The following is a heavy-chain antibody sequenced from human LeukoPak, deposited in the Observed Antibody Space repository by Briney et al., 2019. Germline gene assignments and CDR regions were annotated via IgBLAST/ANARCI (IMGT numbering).Heavy chain of an antibody. D-gene: IGHD3-3*01. CDR3: ARALYYDFWSGYSH. V-gene: IGHV1-18*01. J-gene: IGHJ4*02. CDR2: ISAYNGNT. Sequence: ASVKVSCKASGYTFTSYGISWVRQAPGQGLEWKGWISAYNGNTNYAQKLQGRVTMTTDTSTSTAYMELRSLRSDDTAVYYCARALYYDFWSGYSHWGQGTLVTVSS. CDR1: GYTFTSYG.